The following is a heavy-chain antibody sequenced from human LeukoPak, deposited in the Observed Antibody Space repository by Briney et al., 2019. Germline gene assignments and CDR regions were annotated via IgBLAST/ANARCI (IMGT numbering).Heavy chain of an antibody. CDR1: GFSFTFYG. D-gene: IGHD3-3*01. Sequence: PGGSLRLSCAASGFSFTFYGMSWVRQAPAKGLEWVSVISPSGDKTYYADSVKGRFTISRDNSKDTLYLQMNVLRTEDTAIYYCARIPRFLEWLLSIYFDYWGQGTLVTVSS. CDR3: ARIPRFLEWLLSIYFDY. J-gene: IGHJ4*02. CDR2: ISPSGDKT. V-gene: IGHV3-23*01.